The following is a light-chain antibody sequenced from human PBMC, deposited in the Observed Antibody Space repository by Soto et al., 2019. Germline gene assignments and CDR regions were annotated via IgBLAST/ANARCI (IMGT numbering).Light chain of an antibody. CDR1: QSISSY. Sequence: DIQMTQSLPSLSASVGDRVTITCRASQSISSYLNWYQQKPGKAPKLLIYAASSLQSGVPSRFSGSGSGTDFTLTISSLQPEDFATYYCQQSYSTPLTFGPGTKVDIK. V-gene: IGKV1-39*01. CDR2: AAS. J-gene: IGKJ3*01. CDR3: QQSYSTPLT.